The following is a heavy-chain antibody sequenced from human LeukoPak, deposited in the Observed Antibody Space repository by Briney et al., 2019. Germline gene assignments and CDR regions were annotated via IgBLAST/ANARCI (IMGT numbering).Heavy chain of an antibody. J-gene: IGHJ4*02. CDR1: GGSISSSNW. Sequence: PSETLSLTCAVSGGSISSSNWWSWVRQPPGKGLEWIGEIYHSGSTNYNPSLKSRVTISVDKSKNQFSLKLSSVAAADTAVYYCARSRTVRGVIINFDYWGQGTLVTVSS. V-gene: IGHV4-4*02. CDR3: ARSRTVRGVIINFDY. D-gene: IGHD3-10*01. CDR2: IYHSGST.